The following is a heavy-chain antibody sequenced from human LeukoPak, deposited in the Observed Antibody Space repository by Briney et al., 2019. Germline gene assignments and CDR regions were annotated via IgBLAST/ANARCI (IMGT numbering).Heavy chain of an antibody. CDR1: GYTFTSYS. J-gene: IGHJ6*02. D-gene: IGHD2-2*01. Sequence: GASVRISCKASGYTFTSYSISWVRQAPGQGLEWMGWISAYNSNTNYAQKLQGRVTMTTDTSTSTAYMELRSLRSDDTAVYYCARDTGPIQLLSKRYYYYGMDVWGQGTTVSVSS. CDR2: ISAYNSNT. CDR3: ARDTGPIQLLSKRYYYYGMDV. V-gene: IGHV1-18*01.